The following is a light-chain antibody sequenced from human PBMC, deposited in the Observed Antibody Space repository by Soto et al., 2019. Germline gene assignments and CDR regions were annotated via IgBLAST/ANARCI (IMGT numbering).Light chain of an antibody. V-gene: IGKV2-28*01. CDR3: MGALQSPPT. CDR1: QSLLHSNGYNY. CDR2: LGS. Sequence: DIVMTQSPVSLPVTPGEPASISCRSSQSLLHSNGYNYLDWYLQKPGQSPQLLIYLGSNRASGVPGRVSASASGTYFTLTISRVEAEDVGVYYWMGALQSPPTFGQGTRVEIK. J-gene: IGKJ1*01.